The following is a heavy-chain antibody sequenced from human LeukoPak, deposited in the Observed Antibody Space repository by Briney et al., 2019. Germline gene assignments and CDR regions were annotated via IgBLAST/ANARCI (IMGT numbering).Heavy chain of an antibody. D-gene: IGHD6-19*01. Sequence: SETLSLTCAVSGGSISSSNWWSWVRPPPGKGLEGTVEIYHSGSTNYNPSLKSRVTISVDKSKNQFSLKLSSVTAADTAVYYCARWSSGTPYYYGMDVWGQGTTVTVSS. V-gene: IGHV4-4*02. CDR2: IYHSGST. CDR1: GGSISSSNW. J-gene: IGHJ6*02. CDR3: ARWSSGTPYYYGMDV.